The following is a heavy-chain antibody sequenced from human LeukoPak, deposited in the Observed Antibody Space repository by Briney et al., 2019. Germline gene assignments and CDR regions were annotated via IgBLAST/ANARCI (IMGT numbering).Heavy chain of an antibody. V-gene: IGHV3-7*01. CDR2: IKQDGSEK. CDR3: ARWCSMGTVLRFLEWHAFDI. Sequence: GGSLRLSCAASGFTFSSYWMSWVRQAPGKGLEWVANIKQDGSEKYYVDSGKGRFTISRGNAKNSLYLQMNSLRAEDTAVYYCARWCSMGTVLRFLEWHAFDIWGQGTMVTVSS. J-gene: IGHJ3*02. CDR1: GFTFSSYW. D-gene: IGHD3-3*01.